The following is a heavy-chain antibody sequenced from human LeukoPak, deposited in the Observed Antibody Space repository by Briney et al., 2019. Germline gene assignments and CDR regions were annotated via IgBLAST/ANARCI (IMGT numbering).Heavy chain of an antibody. CDR2: TSSSSAYT. CDR1: GFTFSSFS. CDR3: AASLPNIVVVPAAKGPFGS. V-gene: IGHV3-21*04. D-gene: IGHD2-2*01. J-gene: IGHJ5*02. Sequence: GGSLRLSCAASGFTFSSFSMIWVRQAPGKGLEWVSSTSSSSAYTFYAESGKGRFTISRDNAKNSLFLQMSSLRAEDTAVYYCAASLPNIVVVPAAKGPFGSWGQGTLVTVSS.